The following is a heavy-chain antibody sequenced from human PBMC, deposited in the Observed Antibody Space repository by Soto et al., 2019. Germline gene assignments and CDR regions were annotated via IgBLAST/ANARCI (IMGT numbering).Heavy chain of an antibody. CDR3: ARGLAVAGTSIDY. V-gene: IGHV4-34*01. D-gene: IGHD6-19*01. Sequence: PSETLSLTCADYGGSFSGYYWSWIRQPPGKGLEWIGEINHSGSTNYNPSLKSRVTISVDTSKNQFSLKLSSVTAADTAVYYCARGLAVAGTSIDYWGQGTLVTVSS. J-gene: IGHJ4*02. CDR1: GGSFSGYY. CDR2: INHSGST.